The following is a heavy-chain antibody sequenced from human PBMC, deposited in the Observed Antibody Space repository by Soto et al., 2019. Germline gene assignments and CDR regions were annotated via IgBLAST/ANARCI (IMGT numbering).Heavy chain of an antibody. CDR1: GDSVSSNSAA. V-gene: IGHV6-1*01. CDR3: ARDSWGSFAY. CDR2: TYYRSKWYN. J-gene: IGHJ4*02. Sequence: QVQLQQSGPGLVKPSQTLSLTCAISGDSVSSNSAAWNWIRQSPSRGLEWLGRTYYRSKWYNDYAVYVKSRIPIYPVTSMSQFYLLLSSVTPEDTAVYYCARDSWGSFAYWGQGTLVTVSS. D-gene: IGHD3-16*01.